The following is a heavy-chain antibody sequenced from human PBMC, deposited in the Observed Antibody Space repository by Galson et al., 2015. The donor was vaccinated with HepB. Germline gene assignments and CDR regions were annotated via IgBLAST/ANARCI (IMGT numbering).Heavy chain of an antibody. CDR2: ISSSSSYI. D-gene: IGHD1-7*01. J-gene: IGHJ4*02. CDR3: ARDLRLELPFDY. Sequence: SLRLSCAASGFTFSSYSMNWVRQAPGKGLEWVSSISSSSSYIYYADSVKGRFTISRDNAKNSLYLQMNSLRAEDTAVYYCARDLRLELPFDYWGQGTLVTVSS. V-gene: IGHV3-21*01. CDR1: GFTFSSYS.